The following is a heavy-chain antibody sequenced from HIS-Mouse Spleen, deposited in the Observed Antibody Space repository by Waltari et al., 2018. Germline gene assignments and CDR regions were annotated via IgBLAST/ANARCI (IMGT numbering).Heavy chain of an antibody. J-gene: IGHJ4*02. D-gene: IGHD6-19*01. CDR3: ARDHSGWYFDY. V-gene: IGHV3-23*01. CDR1: GFTFSSYA. CDR2: SRGSGGST. Sequence: EVQLLESGGGLVQPGGSLRLSCAASGFTFSSYAMSWVRQAPGKGLEWVSASRGSGGSTYYADSVKGRFTISRDNSKNTLYLQMNSLRAEDTAVYYCARDHSGWYFDYWGQGTLVTVSS.